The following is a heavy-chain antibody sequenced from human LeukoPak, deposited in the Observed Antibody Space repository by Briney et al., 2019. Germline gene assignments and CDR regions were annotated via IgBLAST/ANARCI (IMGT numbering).Heavy chain of an antibody. Sequence: SVRVSCKASGGTFSSYAISWVRQAPGQGLEWMGGIIPIFGTANYAQKFQGRVTITADESTSTAYMELSSLRSEDTAVYYCARDRRYSYGFEYYFDYWGQGTLVTVSS. CDR2: IIPIFGTA. CDR1: GGTFSSYA. J-gene: IGHJ4*02. D-gene: IGHD5-18*01. CDR3: ARDRRYSYGFEYYFDY. V-gene: IGHV1-69*13.